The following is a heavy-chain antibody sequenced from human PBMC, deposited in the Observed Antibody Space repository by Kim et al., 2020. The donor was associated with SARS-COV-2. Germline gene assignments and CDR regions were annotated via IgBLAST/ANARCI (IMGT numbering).Heavy chain of an antibody. V-gene: IGHV4-31*03. Sequence: SETLSLTCTVSGGSISSGGYYWSWIRQHPGKGLEWIGYIYYSGSTYYNPSLKSRVTISVDTSKNQFSLKLSSVTAADTAVYYCARGDCSSTSCPFDYWGQGTLVTVSS. CDR2: IYYSGST. CDR1: GGSISSGGYY. J-gene: IGHJ4*02. D-gene: IGHD2-2*01. CDR3: ARGDCSSTSCPFDY.